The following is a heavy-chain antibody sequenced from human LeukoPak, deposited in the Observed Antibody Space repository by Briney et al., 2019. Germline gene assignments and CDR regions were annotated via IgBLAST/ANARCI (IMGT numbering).Heavy chain of an antibody. CDR3: TRELRYFDY. J-gene: IGHJ4*02. V-gene: IGHV3-49*04. CDR1: GFTFSSYS. D-gene: IGHD3-9*01. CDR2: IRSKAYGGTT. Sequence: SGGSLRLSCAASGFTFSSYSMSWVRQAPGKGLEWVGFIRSKAYGGTTEYAASVKGRFTISRDDSKSIAYLQMNSLKTEDTAVYYCTRELRYFDYWGQGTLVTVSS.